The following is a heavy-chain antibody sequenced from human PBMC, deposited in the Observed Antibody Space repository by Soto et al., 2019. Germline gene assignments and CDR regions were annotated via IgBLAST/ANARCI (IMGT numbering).Heavy chain of an antibody. CDR2: IYHSGST. CDR3: ASWGAAGPPPCY. D-gene: IGHD6-13*01. V-gene: IGHV4-4*02. CDR1: GGSISSSNW. Sequence: SETLSLTCAVSGGSISSSNWWSWVRQPPGKGLEWIGEIYHSGSTNYNPSLKSRVTISVDKSKNQFSPKLSSVTAADTAVYYCASWGAAGPPPCYWGQGTLVTVSS. J-gene: IGHJ4*02.